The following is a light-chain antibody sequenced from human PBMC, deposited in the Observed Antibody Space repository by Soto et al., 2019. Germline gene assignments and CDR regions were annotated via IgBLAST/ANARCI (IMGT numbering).Light chain of an antibody. CDR3: PSSDRSLSGYV. CDR2: GNS. J-gene: IGLJ1*01. V-gene: IGLV1-40*01. Sequence: QSVLAQPPSVSGAPGQRVTISCTGSSSNIGAGYDVHWYQHLPGTAPKLLIYGNSNRPSGVPDRFSGSKSGTSASLAITGLQAEDEADYYCPSSDRSLSGYVFGTGTKVTVL. CDR1: SSNIGAGYD.